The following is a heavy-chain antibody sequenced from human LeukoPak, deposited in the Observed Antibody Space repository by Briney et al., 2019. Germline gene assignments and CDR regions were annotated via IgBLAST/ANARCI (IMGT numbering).Heavy chain of an antibody. V-gene: IGHV1-69*13. J-gene: IGHJ3*02. CDR2: IITIFGTA. CDR1: GGTFSSYA. Sequence: ASVKVSCKASGGTFSSYAISWVRQAPGQGLEWMGGIITIFGTANYAQKFQGRVTITADESTSTAYMELSSLRSEDTAVYYCASYLYSNDAFDIWGQGTMVTVSS. D-gene: IGHD2-15*01. CDR3: ASYLYSNDAFDI.